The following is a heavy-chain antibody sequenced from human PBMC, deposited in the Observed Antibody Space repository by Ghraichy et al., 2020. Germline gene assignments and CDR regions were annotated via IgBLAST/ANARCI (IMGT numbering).Heavy chain of an antibody. V-gene: IGHV6-1*01. CDR2: TYYRSKWYN. D-gene: IGHD5-12*01. CDR1: GDSVSSNSAA. Sequence: QTLSLTCAISGDSVSSNSAAWNWIRQSPSRGLEWLGRTYYRSKWYNDYAVSVKSRITINPDTSKNQFSLQLNSVTPEDTAVYYCAKGGYSGYEPYYYYYYGMDVWGQGTTVTVSS. CDR3: AKGGYSGYEPYYYYYYGMDV. J-gene: IGHJ6*02.